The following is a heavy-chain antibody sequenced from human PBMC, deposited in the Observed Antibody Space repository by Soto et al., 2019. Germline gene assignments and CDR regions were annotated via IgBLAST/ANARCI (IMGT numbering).Heavy chain of an antibody. CDR2: ISDDGSVS. Sequence: GGSLRLSCVPSGFTLRSHWMHWVRHVPGEGLVWVSVISDDGSVSRYAESGKGRFSITRDDAKNTLYLQMTGLRAEDSALCHCARVTRDWRGMDYWGYGPLCTVSS. V-gene: IGHV3-74*01. CDR3: ARVTRDWRGMDY. J-gene: IGHJ4*01. CDR1: GFTLRSHW. D-gene: IGHD2-21*02.